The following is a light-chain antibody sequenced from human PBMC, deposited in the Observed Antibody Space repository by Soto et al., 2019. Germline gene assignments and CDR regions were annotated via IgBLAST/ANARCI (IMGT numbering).Light chain of an antibody. CDR3: QHMRT. CDR2: DAS. CDR1: QNINNW. Sequence: DIQRTQSPSTLSASIGDRFTITCRASQNINNWIAWYQQKPGKAPKFLIYDASTLESGVPSRFSGSGFGTEFSLTISSLQPDDFGSYYCQHMRTFGQGTKVDIK. V-gene: IGKV1-5*01. J-gene: IGKJ1*01.